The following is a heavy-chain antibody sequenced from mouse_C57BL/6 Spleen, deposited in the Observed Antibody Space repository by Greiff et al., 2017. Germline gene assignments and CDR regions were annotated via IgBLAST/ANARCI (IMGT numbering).Heavy chain of an antibody. CDR1: GFSFNTYA. D-gene: IGHD2-3*01. V-gene: IGHV10-1*01. CDR2: IRSKSNNYAT. Sequence: EVKLVESGGGLVQPKGSLKLSCAASGFSFNTYAMNWVRQAPGKGLEWVARIRSKSNNYATYYADSVKDRFTISRDDSESMLYLQMNNLKTEDTAMYYCVRHENDGTGDWYFDVWGTGTTVTVSS. J-gene: IGHJ1*03. CDR3: VRHENDGTGDWYFDV.